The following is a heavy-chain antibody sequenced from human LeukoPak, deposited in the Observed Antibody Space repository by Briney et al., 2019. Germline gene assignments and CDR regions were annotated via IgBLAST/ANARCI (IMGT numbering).Heavy chain of an antibody. CDR3: ATYSSGWYDGDNDAFDI. Sequence: GASVKVSCKASGYTFTSYYMHWVRQAPGQGLEWMGIINPSGGSTGYAQKFQGRVTMTRDTSTSTVYMELSSLRSEDTAVYYCATYSSGWYDGDNDAFDIWGQGTMVTVSS. CDR2: INPSGGST. V-gene: IGHV1-46*01. J-gene: IGHJ3*02. D-gene: IGHD6-19*01. CDR1: GYTFTSYY.